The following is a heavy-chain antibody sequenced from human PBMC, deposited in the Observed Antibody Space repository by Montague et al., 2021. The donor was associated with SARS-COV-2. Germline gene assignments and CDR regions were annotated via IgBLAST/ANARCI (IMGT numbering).Heavy chain of an antibody. J-gene: IGHJ3*02. V-gene: IGHV4-39*02. Sequence: SETLSLTCTVSGSSISSNNYYWDWIRQPPGKGLEWIGSIYDSGSTYYNPSLKSRVTISVDTSKNHFSLKLNSVTAADTAVYYCARRGRKLLPVATTIGGFDIWGQGTMGTVSS. CDR3: ARRGRKLLPVATTIGGFDI. D-gene: IGHD5-12*01. CDR1: GSSISSNNYY. CDR2: IYDSGST.